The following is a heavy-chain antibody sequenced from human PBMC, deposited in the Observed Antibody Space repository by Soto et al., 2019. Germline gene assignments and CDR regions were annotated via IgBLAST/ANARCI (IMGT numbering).Heavy chain of an antibody. V-gene: IGHV3-74*01. D-gene: IGHD5-12*01. CDR1: GFTVTSYW. J-gene: IGHJ4*02. CDR2: TSPAGSST. CDR3: ARGNTGYGNFDY. Sequence: DVQLVESGGGIVQPGGSLRLSCAASGFTVTSYWMHWVRQAPGKGLVWVSRTSPAGSSTYYADFVRGRFTISKDTAKNTLYLQINSLGAEDTAGYYCARGNTGYGNFDYWGQGTLVTVSS.